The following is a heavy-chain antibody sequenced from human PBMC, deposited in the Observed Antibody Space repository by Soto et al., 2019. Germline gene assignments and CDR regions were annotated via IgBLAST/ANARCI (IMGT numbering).Heavy chain of an antibody. CDR3: ASATWYNWNDYYYGMDV. Sequence: GGSLRLSCAASGFTFSSYGMHWVRQAPGKGLEWVAVISYDGSNKYYADSVKGRFTISRDNSKNTLYLQMNSLRAEDTAVYYCASATWYNWNDYYYGMDVWGQGTTVTVSS. J-gene: IGHJ6*02. CDR1: GFTFSSYG. D-gene: IGHD1-1*01. CDR2: ISYDGSNK. V-gene: IGHV3-30*03.